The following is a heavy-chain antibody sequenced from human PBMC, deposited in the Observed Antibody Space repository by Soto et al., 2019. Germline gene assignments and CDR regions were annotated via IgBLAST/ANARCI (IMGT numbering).Heavy chain of an antibody. Sequence: QVLLQESGPGLVKPSETLSLTCTVSGVSISDSYWAWIRQPAGKGLEWIGRVFTSGSTTYNPSLKSRVTMSVDASKRQFFLRLNSLTAADTAVYYCASGPDGGYLDYWGQGALVAVSS. CDR1: GVSISDSY. D-gene: IGHD2-2*01. CDR3: ASGPDGGYLDY. CDR2: VFTSGST. V-gene: IGHV4-4*07. J-gene: IGHJ4*02.